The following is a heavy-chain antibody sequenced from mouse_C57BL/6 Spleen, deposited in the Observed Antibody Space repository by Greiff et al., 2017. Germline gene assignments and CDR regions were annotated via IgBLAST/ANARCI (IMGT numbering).Heavy chain of an antibody. Sequence: VQLQQPGAELVRPGSSVKLSCKASGYTFTSYWMDWVKQRPGQGLEWIGYIYPSDSETHYNQKFKDKATLTVDKSSSTAYMQLSSLTSEDAAVYYCARRGERRGIYFGGWGQGTTLTVAS. V-gene: IGHV1-61*01. CDR1: GYTFTSYW. CDR2: IYPSDSET. CDR3: ARRGERRGIYFGG. J-gene: IGHJ2*01.